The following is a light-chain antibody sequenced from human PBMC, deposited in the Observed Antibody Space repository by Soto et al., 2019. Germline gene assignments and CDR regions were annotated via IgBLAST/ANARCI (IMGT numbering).Light chain of an antibody. J-gene: IGKJ1*01. V-gene: IGKV1-39*01. CDR1: QSITTY. CDR2: AAS. CDR3: QQSYSSPWT. Sequence: DIQMTQSPSSLSASVGDRVTITWRASQSITTYLNWYQHKPGKDPKLLIYAASRLQSGVPSRFSGSGSGTDFTLTISSLQPEDFATYYCQQSYSSPWTFGQGTKVDNK.